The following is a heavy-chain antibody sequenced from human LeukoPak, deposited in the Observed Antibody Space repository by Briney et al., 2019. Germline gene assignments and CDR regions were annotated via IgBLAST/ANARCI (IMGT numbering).Heavy chain of an antibody. J-gene: IGHJ4*02. CDR1: GGTFSSYA. V-gene: IGHV1-69*05. CDR2: IIPIFGTA. Sequence: SVKVSCKASGGTFSSYAISWVRQAPGQGLEWMGGIIPIFGTANYAQKFQGRVTMTTDTSTSTAYMELRSLRSDDTAVYYCARDLTHRRNYDNSGYQIVSAFWGQGTLVTVSS. D-gene: IGHD3-22*01. CDR3: ARDLTHRRNYDNSGYQIVSAF.